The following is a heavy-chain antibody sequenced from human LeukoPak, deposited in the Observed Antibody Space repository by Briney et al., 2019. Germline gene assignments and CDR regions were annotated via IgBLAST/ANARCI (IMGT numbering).Heavy chain of an antibody. D-gene: IGHD5-18*01. V-gene: IGHV3-21*01. CDR3: AVAYNYGFYYFDY. J-gene: IGHJ4*02. Sequence: GGSLRLSCAASGFTFSHYSMNWVRQAPGKGLEWVSSISSSSSFIYYADSVKGRFTISRDNAKNSLYLQMSSLRAEDTAVYYCAVAYNYGFYYFDYWGQGTLFTVSS. CDR2: ISSSSSFI. CDR1: GFTFSHYS.